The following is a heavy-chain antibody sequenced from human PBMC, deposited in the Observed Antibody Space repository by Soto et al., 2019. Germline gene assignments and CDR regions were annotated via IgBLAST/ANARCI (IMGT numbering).Heavy chain of an antibody. D-gene: IGHD2-15*01. CDR1: GYTFTSYA. Sequence: QVQLVQSGAEVKKPGASVKVSCKASGYTFTSYAMQWGRQAPGQRPEWMGWINDGNGNTKYSQKFQGRVTITRDTPARSANMELSSLRSEDTAVYYCARGPGGPDGPGDYWGQGTLVTVSS. CDR3: ARGPGGPDGPGDY. V-gene: IGHV1-3*01. CDR2: INDGNGNT. J-gene: IGHJ4*02.